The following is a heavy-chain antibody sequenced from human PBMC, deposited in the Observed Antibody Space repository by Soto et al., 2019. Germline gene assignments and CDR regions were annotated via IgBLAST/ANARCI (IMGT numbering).Heavy chain of an antibody. CDR1: GFTFSSDA. Sequence: EVQLLESGGGLVQPGGSLRLSCAASGFTFSSDAMSWVRQAPGKGLEWVSAISGSGGSTYYADSVKGRFTISRDNSKNALYLQVNSLRAEDTAVYYCAKDRNYDFWSGYLDYWGQGTLVTVSS. J-gene: IGHJ4*02. D-gene: IGHD3-3*01. V-gene: IGHV3-23*01. CDR2: ISGSGGST. CDR3: AKDRNYDFWSGYLDY.